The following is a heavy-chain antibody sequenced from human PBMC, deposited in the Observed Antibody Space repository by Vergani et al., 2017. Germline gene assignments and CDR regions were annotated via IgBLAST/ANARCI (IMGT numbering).Heavy chain of an antibody. Sequence: QVQLVESGGGVVQPGRSLRLSCAASGFTFSSYGMHWVRQAPGKGLEWVAVIWYDGSNKYYADSVKGRFTISRDNSKTTLYLQMNSLRAEDTAVYYCARDPDYGDFPSQDAFDIWGQGTMVTVSS. CDR1: GFTFSSYG. V-gene: IGHV3-33*01. J-gene: IGHJ3*02. D-gene: IGHD4-17*01. CDR2: IWYDGSNK. CDR3: ARDPDYGDFPSQDAFDI.